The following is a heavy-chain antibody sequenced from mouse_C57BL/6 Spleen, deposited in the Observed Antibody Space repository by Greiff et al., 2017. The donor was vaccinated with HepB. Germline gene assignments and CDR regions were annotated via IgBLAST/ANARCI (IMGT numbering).Heavy chain of an antibody. V-gene: IGHV1-26*01. CDR3: AREGTTVVDHFDY. CDR2: INPNNGGT. CDR1: GYTFTDYY. Sequence: EVQLQQSGPELVKPGASVKISCKASGYTFTDYYMNWVKQSHGKSLEWIGDINPNNGGTSYNQKFKGKATLTVDKSSSTAYMELRSLTSEDSAVYYCAREGTTVVDHFDYWGQGTTLTVSS. D-gene: IGHD1-1*01. J-gene: IGHJ2*01.